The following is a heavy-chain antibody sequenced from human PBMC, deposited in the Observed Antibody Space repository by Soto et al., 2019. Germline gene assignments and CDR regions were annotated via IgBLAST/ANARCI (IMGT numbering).Heavy chain of an antibody. J-gene: IGHJ3*02. Sequence: SVKVSCKASGGTFSSYAISWVRQAPGQGLEWMGGIIPIFGTASYAQKFQGRVTITADESTSTAYMELSSLRSEDTAVYYCARGGGLYDSSGYYLVAFDIWGQGTMVTVSS. V-gene: IGHV1-69*13. CDR3: ARGGGLYDSSGYYLVAFDI. D-gene: IGHD3-22*01. CDR2: IIPIFGTA. CDR1: GGTFSSYA.